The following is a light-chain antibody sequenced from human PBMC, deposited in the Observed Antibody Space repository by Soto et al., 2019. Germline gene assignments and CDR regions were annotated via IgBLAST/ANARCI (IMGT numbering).Light chain of an antibody. Sequence: IWMTQSPPTLSASVGDRVTITCRASQTISTWMAWYQQKPGKAPKLLIYDTSARATGVPARFSGSRSGPEFTLTINSLQSEDFAIYYCQRYNNWPLTFGGGTKVDIK. CDR2: DTS. J-gene: IGKJ4*01. V-gene: IGKV1-5*01. CDR3: QRYNNWPLT. CDR1: QTISTW.